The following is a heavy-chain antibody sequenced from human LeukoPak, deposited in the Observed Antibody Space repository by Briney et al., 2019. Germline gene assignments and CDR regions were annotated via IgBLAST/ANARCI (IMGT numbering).Heavy chain of an antibody. D-gene: IGHD5-18*01. CDR1: GFTVSSNY. CDR2: IYSGGST. V-gene: IGHV3-66*01. Sequence: GGALRLSCAASGFTVSSNYMSWVRQAPGKGLEWVSVIYSGGSTYYADSVKGRFTISRDNSKNTLYLQMNSLRAEDTAVYYCAREPLPPEYSYAVRQLGHWGQGTLVTVSS. CDR3: AREPLPPEYSYAVRQLGH. J-gene: IGHJ5*02.